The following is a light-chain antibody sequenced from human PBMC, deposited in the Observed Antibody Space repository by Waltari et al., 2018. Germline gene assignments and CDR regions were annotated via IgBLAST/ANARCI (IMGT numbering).Light chain of an antibody. CDR3: QHYVRLPVT. CDR1: QNIFRT. V-gene: IGKV3-20*01. J-gene: IGKJ1*01. CDR2: GAY. Sequence: EIVLTQSPGTLSLSPGERATLSCRASQNIFRTLAWYQQKPGQAPRLLIYGAYTRATGIPDRFSGSGSGTDFSLTISGLDPEDFAVYYCQHYVRLPVTFGQGTKLEIK.